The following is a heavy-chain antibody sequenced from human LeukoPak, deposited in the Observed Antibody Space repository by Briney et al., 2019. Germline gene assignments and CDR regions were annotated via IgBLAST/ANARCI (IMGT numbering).Heavy chain of an antibody. J-gene: IGHJ6*03. V-gene: IGHV3-48*01. CDR2: ISGTGSST. D-gene: IGHD5-12*01. Sequence: PGGSLRLSCAASGFTFSTYNMNWVRQAPGKGLEWVLSISGTGSSTYYTDSVKGRFTISRDNSKNTLYLQMNSLRAEDTAVYYCAKDSTLWLDCYYYMDVWGKGTTVTVSS. CDR1: GFTFSTYN. CDR3: AKDSTLWLDCYYYMDV.